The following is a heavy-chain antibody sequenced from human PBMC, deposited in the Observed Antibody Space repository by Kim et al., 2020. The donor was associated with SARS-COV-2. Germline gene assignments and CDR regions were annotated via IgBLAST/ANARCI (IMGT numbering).Heavy chain of an antibody. CDR2: INHSGST. Sequence: SETLSLTCAVYGGSFSGYYWSWIRQPPGKGLEWIGEINHSGSTNYNPSLKSRVTISVDTSKNQFSLKLSSVTAADTAVYYCARVLGATEYYYYYYGMDVWGQGTTVTVSS. V-gene: IGHV4-34*01. D-gene: IGHD1-26*01. J-gene: IGHJ6*02. CDR1: GGSFSGYY. CDR3: ARVLGATEYYYYYYGMDV.